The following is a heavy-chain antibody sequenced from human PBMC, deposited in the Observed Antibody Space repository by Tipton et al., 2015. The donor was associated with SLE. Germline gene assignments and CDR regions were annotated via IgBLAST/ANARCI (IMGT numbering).Heavy chain of an antibody. V-gene: IGHV4-34*01. CDR2: INYSGST. Sequence: TLSLTCAVYGGSFSGYYWTWIRQPPGKGLEWIGEINYSGSTNYNPSLKSRVTISIDKSKNQFSLKLSSVTAADTAVYYCARGADGWPYFYDFWGQGTLVTVSS. CDR3: ARGADGWPYFYDF. J-gene: IGHJ4*02. CDR1: GGSFSGYY. D-gene: IGHD6-19*01.